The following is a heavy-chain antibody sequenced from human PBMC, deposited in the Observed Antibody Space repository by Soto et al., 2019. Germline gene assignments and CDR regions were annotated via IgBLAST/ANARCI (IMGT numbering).Heavy chain of an antibody. J-gene: IGHJ4*02. CDR3: ARFGLVTFDC. Sequence: EMQLVESGGGLVKPGGSQRLSCAASGFIFKTYSMDWVRQAPGKGLEWVASISPSGSYMYYGDSLKGRFTVSRDNAKNSLYLQMDSLRADDTAIYYCARFGLVTFDCWGQGTLVTVST. V-gene: IGHV3-21*01. D-gene: IGHD3-3*01. CDR2: ISPSGSYM. CDR1: GFIFKTYS.